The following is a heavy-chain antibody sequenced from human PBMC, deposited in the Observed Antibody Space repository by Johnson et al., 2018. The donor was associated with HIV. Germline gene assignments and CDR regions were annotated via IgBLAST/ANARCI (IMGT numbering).Heavy chain of an antibody. CDR2: IRNDGSNK. Sequence: QVQLVESGGGVVQPGGSLRLSCAASGFTFSNYGMHWVRQAPGKGLEWVAFIRNDGSNKYYADSVKGRFPISRENSRNTLYLQMTRLRVEDTAVYYCASADVFDIWGQGTVVTVSS. CDR1: GFTFSNYG. V-gene: IGHV3-30*02. CDR3: ASADVFDI. J-gene: IGHJ3*02.